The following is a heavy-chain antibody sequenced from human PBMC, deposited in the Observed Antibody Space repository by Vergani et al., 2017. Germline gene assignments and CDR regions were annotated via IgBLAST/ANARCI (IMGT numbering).Heavy chain of an antibody. D-gene: IGHD2-21*02. CDR2: IDYSGRT. V-gene: IGHV4-34*01. CDR3: VRLDYIVVVTAEGPLFDL. J-gene: IGHJ2*01. CDR1: GGSFSGYY. Sequence: QVQLQQWGAGLLKPSETLSLTCAVYGGSFSGYYWSWIRQPPGKGLEWLGTIDYSGRTSYNPSLKSQVTISADTSRNQFTLNLSSATAADTAMYYCVRLDYIVVVTAEGPLFDLWGRGTLVTVSS.